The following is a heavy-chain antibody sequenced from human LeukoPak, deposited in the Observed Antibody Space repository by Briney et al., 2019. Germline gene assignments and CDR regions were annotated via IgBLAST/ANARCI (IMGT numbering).Heavy chain of an antibody. CDR1: GFPFTSCA. CDR3: AKVEKDWRLVGTIRTFGY. CDR2: IRACGSNK. V-gene: IGHV3-23*01. J-gene: IGHJ4*02. D-gene: IGHD1-26*01. Sequence: GGSLTLFCAASGFPFTSCAMTWVRQAPGEGLEWVSNIRACGSNKYYPDLVKGRFTTARDYSKHSLYQQMTGLRADDTAVYCCAKVEKDWRLVGTIRTFGYWGEGSQVSFSS.